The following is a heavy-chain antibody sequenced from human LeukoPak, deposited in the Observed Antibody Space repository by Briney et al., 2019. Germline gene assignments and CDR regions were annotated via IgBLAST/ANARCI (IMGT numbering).Heavy chain of an antibody. CDR2: ISYDRGNI. CDR3: ARERGYSGIYFDG. CDR1: GFIFNSYG. Sequence: PGGSLRLSCAASGFIFNSYGMQWVRQAPGKGLEWVAVISYDRGNISYTDSVKGRFTISRDNSKNTLYLQMNSLRADDTAVYYWARERGYSGIYFDGWGRGTLVTVSS. J-gene: IGHJ4*02. V-gene: IGHV3-30*03. D-gene: IGHD1-26*01.